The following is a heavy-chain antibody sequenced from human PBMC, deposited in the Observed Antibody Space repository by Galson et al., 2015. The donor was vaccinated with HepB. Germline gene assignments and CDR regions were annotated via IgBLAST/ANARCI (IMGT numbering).Heavy chain of an antibody. CDR2: FDPEDGET. Sequence: SVKVSCKVSGYTLTELSMHWVRQAPGKGLEWMGGFDPEDGETIYAQKFQGRVTMTEDTSTDTAYMELSSLRSEDTAVYYCATDSIHGYSSRSWYFNLWGRGTLVTVSS. CDR3: ATDSIHGYSSRSWYFNL. V-gene: IGHV1-24*01. CDR1: GYTLTELS. J-gene: IGHJ2*01. D-gene: IGHD6-13*01.